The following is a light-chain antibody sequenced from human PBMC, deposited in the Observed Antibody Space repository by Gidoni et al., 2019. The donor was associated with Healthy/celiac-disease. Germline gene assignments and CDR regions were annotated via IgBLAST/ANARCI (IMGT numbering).Light chain of an antibody. CDR3: QQSYSTPLT. V-gene: IGKV1-39*01. CDR2: AAS. CDR1: QSISSY. Sequence: DIQMTQSPSSLSASVGDRVTITCRASQSISSYLNWYQQKQGKAPKLLIYAASSLQSGVPSRFSGSGSVTDFTLTISSLQPEYFATYYCQQSYSTPLTFGGGTKVEIK. J-gene: IGKJ4*01.